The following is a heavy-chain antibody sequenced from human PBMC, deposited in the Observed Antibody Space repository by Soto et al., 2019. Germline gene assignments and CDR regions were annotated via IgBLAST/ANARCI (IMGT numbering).Heavy chain of an antibody. J-gene: IGHJ4*02. CDR1: GFNFPSYA. D-gene: IGHD4-17*01. V-gene: IGHV3-48*01. CDR2: IHRTHNVI. Sequence: EVQLVESGGELVQPGGSLRLSCAASGFNFPSYAMNWVRQAPGKGLEWLSFIHRTHNVIFYADSVRGRFNISRNNAKDLLSLQMNSLRVEDTAVYYCVSDPDGDLDFDYWGQGTLVTVSS. CDR3: VSDPDGDLDFDY.